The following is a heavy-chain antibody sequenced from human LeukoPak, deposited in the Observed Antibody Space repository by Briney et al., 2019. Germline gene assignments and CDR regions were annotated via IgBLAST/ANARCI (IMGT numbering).Heavy chain of an antibody. J-gene: IGHJ5*02. D-gene: IGHD3-9*01. CDR2: INAGNGNT. CDR1: GYTFTSYA. CDR3: ARGVVDDILTGYPGAWFDP. V-gene: IGHV1-3*01. Sequence: ASVKVSCKASGYTFTSYAMHWVRQAPGQRLEWMGWINAGNGNTKYSQKFQGRVTITRDTSASTAYMELSSLRSEDTAVYYCARGVVDDILTGYPGAWFDPWGQGTLVTVSS.